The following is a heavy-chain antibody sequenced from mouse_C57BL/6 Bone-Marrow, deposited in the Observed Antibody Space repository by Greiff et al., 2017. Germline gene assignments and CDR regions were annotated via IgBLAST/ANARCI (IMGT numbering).Heavy chain of an antibody. CDR3: ARQGRYYFDY. J-gene: IGHJ2*01. CDR1: GFTFSSYG. V-gene: IGHV5-6*01. Sequence: EVQLQQSGGDLVKPGGSLKLSCAASGFTFSSYGMSWVRQTPDKRLEWVATISSGGSYTYYPDSVKGRFTISRDNAKNTLYLQMSSLKSEDTAMYYCARQGRYYFDYWGQVTTLTVSS. CDR2: ISSGGSYT.